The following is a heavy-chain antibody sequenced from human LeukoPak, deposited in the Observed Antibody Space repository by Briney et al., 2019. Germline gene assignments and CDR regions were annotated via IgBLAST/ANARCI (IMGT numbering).Heavy chain of an antibody. J-gene: IGHJ4*02. CDR2: IIPVFGTA. V-gene: IGHV1-69*06. Sequence: VASVKVSCKASGGTFGSYAISWVRQAPGQGLEWMGGIIPVFGTANYAQKFQGRVTITADKSTSTAYMDLSSLRSEDTAVYYCARDLPPYYFDYWGQGTLVTVSS. CDR1: GGTFGSYA. CDR3: ARDLPPYYFDY.